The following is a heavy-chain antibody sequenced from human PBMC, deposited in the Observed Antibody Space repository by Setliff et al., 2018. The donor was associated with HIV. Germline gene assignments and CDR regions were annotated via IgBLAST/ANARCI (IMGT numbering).Heavy chain of an antibody. CDR1: GGSLSGYY. D-gene: IGHD5-12*01. V-gene: IGHV4-34*01. J-gene: IGHJ4*02. CDR2: INHSGST. CDR3: ATLKMATIYRDFDY. Sequence: SETLSLTCAVSGGSLSGYYWSWIRQPPGKGLEWIWEINHSGSTNYNPSLKSRVTISVDTSKNQFSLTLSSVTAADTAVYYCATLKMATIYRDFDYWGKGTLVTVSS.